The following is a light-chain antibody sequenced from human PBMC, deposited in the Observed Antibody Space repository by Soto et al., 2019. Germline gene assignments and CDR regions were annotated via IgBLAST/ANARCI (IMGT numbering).Light chain of an antibody. J-gene: IGLJ1*01. Sequence: QSVLTQPRSLSGYPGQSVTISCTGTSNDVGGYNFVSWYQQYPGKVPKLISYDFSIRPSRVPDRFSASKSGITASLTISGLQAEDEADYDRCSYVGSDSSFVFGSGTKVTVL. CDR3: CSYVGSDSSFV. CDR2: DFS. V-gene: IGLV2-11*01. CDR1: SNDVGGYNF.